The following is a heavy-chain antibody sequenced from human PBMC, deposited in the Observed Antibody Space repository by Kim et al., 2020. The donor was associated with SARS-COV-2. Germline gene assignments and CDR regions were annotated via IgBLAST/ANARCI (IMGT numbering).Heavy chain of an antibody. J-gene: IGHJ4*02. D-gene: IGHD3-22*01. CDR1: GGSISSGGYY. V-gene: IGHV4-31*03. Sequence: SETLSLTCTVSGGSISSGGYYWSWIRQHPGKGLEWIGYIYYSGSTYYNPSLKSRVTISVDTSKNQFSLKLSSVTAADTAVYYCARVDGNYYDDFDYWGQGTLVTVSS. CDR2: IYYSGST. CDR3: ARVDGNYYDDFDY.